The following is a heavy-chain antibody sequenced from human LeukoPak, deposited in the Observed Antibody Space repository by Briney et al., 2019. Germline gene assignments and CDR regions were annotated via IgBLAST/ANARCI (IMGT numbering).Heavy chain of an antibody. CDR3: ARDMNPTHYFDY. Sequence: SETLSLTCNVSGYSISSGYYWAWIRPAPGKGLEWIGSIYHSGYTHYNPSLKGLVTISVDTSKNDFSLKLSSVAAADTAIYYCARDMNPTHYFDYWGQGTLVTVSS. V-gene: IGHV4-38-2*02. J-gene: IGHJ4*02. CDR2: IYHSGYT. D-gene: IGHD3-16*01. CDR1: GYSISSGYY.